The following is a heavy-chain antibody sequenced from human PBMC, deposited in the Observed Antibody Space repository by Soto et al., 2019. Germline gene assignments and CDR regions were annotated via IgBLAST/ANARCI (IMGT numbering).Heavy chain of an antibody. CDR1: GFSLDASAVG. CDR3: ARSGLRESEYVAEAFDF. CDR2: IYWDDDK. V-gene: IGHV2-5*02. D-gene: IGHD3-16*01. J-gene: IGHJ3*01. Sequence: QITLRESGPTLVKPTQTLTLTCTFSGFSLDASAVGVGWIRQPPEKALEWLALIYWDDDKRYNPSLKSRLTLTWDTSNRQVGLTMINMDPVDPATYYCARSGLRESEYVAEAFDFWGQGTRVTVSS.